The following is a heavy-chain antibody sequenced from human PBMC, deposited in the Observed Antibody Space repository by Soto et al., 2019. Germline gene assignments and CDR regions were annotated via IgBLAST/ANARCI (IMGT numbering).Heavy chain of an antibody. D-gene: IGHD4-17*01. CDR1: GFTFSSYW. J-gene: IGHJ5*02. CDR3: AILMPGALNYGDYDINWFDP. CDR2: INSDGSST. Sequence: GGSLRLSCAASGFTFSSYWMHWVRQAPGKGLVWVSRINSDGSSTSYADSVKGRFTISRDNAKNTLYLQMNSLRAEDTAVYYCAILMPGALNYGDYDINWFDPWGQGTLVTVSS. V-gene: IGHV3-74*01.